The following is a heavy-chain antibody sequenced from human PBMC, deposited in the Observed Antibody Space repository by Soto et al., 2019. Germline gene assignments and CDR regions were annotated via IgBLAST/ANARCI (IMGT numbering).Heavy chain of an antibody. Sequence: ASVKVSCKASGYAFSNNDISWVRQSTGQGLEWMGWMNPNSGNGGYAQKFQGRVTMTRDTSTSTAYMELSSLASDDTAIYYCARMATPGPLNWFQPWGQGTLVNLS. CDR1: GYAFSNND. CDR2: MNPNSGNG. CDR3: ARMATPGPLNWFQP. V-gene: IGHV1-8*01. J-gene: IGHJ5*02.